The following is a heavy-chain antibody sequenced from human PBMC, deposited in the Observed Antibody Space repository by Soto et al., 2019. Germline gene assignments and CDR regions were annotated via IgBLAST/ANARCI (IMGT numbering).Heavy chain of an antibody. CDR3: ARDHLGAYHAFDI. J-gene: IGHJ3*02. CDR2: IYHSKST. Sequence: PSDTLSLTCTVSGVSISIYSWSWIRQPPGKGLEWIGYIYHSKSTYYNPALKSRVNISVDSSKNQFSLKLSSVTAADKAVYYCARDHLGAYHAFDIWGQGTMVTVSS. CDR1: GVSISIYS. D-gene: IGHD7-27*01. V-gene: IGHV4-30-2*01.